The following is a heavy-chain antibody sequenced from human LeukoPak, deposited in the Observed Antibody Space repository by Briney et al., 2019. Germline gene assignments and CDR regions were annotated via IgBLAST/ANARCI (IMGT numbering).Heavy chain of an antibody. V-gene: IGHV3-7*01. CDR2: IKQDGSEK. CDR1: EFSFSSYW. J-gene: IGHJ4*02. CDR3: AKDSGFLSSGYFTFDY. D-gene: IGHD3-22*01. Sequence: GGSLRLSCEGSEFSFSSYWMSWVRQAPGKGLEWVAKIKQDGSEKYYVDSVKGRFTISRDNSKNTLYLQMNSLRAEDTAVYYCAKDSGFLSSGYFTFDYWGQGTLVTVSS.